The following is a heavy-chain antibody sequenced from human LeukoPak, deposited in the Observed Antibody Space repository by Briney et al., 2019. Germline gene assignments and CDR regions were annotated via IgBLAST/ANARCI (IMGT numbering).Heavy chain of an antibody. J-gene: IGHJ4*02. CDR2: IYYSGST. CDR1: GGSISSYY. D-gene: IGHD6-19*01. CDR3: ASSGIAVAGSIDY. Sequence: SETLSLTCTVPGGSISSYYCSWIRQPPGKGLEWIGYIYYSGSTNYDPSLKSRVTISVDTSKNQFSLKLSSVTAADTAVYYCASSGIAVAGSIDYWGQGTLVTVSS. V-gene: IGHV4-59*08.